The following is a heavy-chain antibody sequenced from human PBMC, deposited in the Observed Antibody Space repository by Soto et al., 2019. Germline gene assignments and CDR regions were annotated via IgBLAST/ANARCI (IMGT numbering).Heavy chain of an antibody. V-gene: IGHV4-61*01. CDR3: ARENHGDYDY. CDR2: IYYTGST. CDR1: GGSVSSGHYY. D-gene: IGHD4-17*01. Sequence: QVQLQESGPGLVKPSETLSLTCIVFGGSVSSGHYYWSWLRQPPGKGLEWIGYIYYTGSTYYNPSLKSRVTISVDMSKNQFSLKLSSVTAADTAVYYCARENHGDYDYWGQGTLVTVSS. J-gene: IGHJ4*02.